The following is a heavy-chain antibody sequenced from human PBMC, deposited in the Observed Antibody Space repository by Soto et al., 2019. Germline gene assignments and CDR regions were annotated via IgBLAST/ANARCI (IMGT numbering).Heavy chain of an antibody. CDR2: ISYGGST. J-gene: IGHJ4*02. CDR1: GGSINSGGYC. CDR3: SRGILV. Sequence: QVQLQESGPGLVKPSQTLSLTCTVSGGSINSGGYCWSWIRQHPGKGLDWIGCISYGGSTSYNPSLKSRVTISVDTTKNQFSLKLTSVTAADTAVYYCSRGILVWGQGALITVPS. V-gene: IGHV4-31*03. D-gene: IGHD5-18*01.